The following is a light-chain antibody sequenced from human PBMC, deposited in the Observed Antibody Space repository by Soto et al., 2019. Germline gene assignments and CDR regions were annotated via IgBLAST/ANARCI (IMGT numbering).Light chain of an antibody. CDR1: QSVSSSS. CDR3: QEYGTSRT. CDR2: GAS. J-gene: IGKJ1*01. V-gene: IGKV3-20*01. Sequence: EIVVTQSPGTLSLSPGERATLSCRASQSVSSSSLAWYQQKAGQAPRLLIYGASSRATGIPDRFSGSGSGTDFTLTISRLEPEDFAVYYCQEYGTSRTFGQGTKVEIK.